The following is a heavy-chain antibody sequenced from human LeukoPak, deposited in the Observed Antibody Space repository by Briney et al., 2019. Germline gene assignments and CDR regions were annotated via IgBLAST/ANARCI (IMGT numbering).Heavy chain of an antibody. CDR2: IYPGDSDT. Sequence: GESLKISCKGSGYSFTSYWIGWVRQMPGKRLERMGIIYPGDSDTRYSPSFQGQVTISADKSISTAYLQWSSLKASDTAMYYCARRRYYYDSSGYYYDLFDYWGQGTLVTVSS. V-gene: IGHV5-51*01. J-gene: IGHJ4*02. D-gene: IGHD3-22*01. CDR1: GYSFTSYW. CDR3: ARRRYYYDSSGYYYDLFDY.